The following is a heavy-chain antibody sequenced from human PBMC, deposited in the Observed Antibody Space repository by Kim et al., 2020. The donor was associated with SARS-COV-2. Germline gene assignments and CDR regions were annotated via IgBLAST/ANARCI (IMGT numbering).Heavy chain of an antibody. CDR3: ARHRTGYCSGGSCYWFDP. V-gene: IGHV5-10-1*01. Sequence: GESLKISCKGSGYSFTSYWISWVRQMPGKGLEWMGRIDPSDSYTNYSPSFQGHVTISADKSISTAYLQWSSLKASDTAMYYCARHRTGYCSGGSCYWFDPWGQGNLVSVSS. CDR2: IDPSDSYT. J-gene: IGHJ5*02. CDR1: GYSFTSYW. D-gene: IGHD2-15*01.